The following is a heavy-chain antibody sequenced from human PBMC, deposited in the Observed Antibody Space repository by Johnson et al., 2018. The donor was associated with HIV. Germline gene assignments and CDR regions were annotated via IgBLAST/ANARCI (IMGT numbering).Heavy chain of an antibody. CDR2: IYSGGST. Sequence: VQLVESGGGLIQPGGSLRLSCAASGFTVSSNYMSWVRQAPGKGLEWVSVIYSGGSTYYTDSVKGRFTISRDNSKNTLYLQMNCLRAEDTAVYFCAKSSIAVQDAFDIWGQGTMVTVSS. D-gene: IGHD6-19*01. CDR3: AKSSIAVQDAFDI. V-gene: IGHV3-53*01. CDR1: GFTVSSNY. J-gene: IGHJ3*02.